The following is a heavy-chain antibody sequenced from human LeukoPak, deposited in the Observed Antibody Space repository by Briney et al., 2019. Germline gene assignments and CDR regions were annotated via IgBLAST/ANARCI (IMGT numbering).Heavy chain of an antibody. D-gene: IGHD6-19*01. J-gene: IGHJ4*02. CDR1: GFTFSSYG. CDR2: IRYDGSNK. V-gene: IGHV3-30*02. CDR3: ARDRTPGLTQQWLVPFDY. Sequence: GGSLRLSCAASGFTFSSYGMHWVRQAPGKGLEWVAFIRYDGSNKYYADSVKGRFTISRDNSRNTLYLQMNSLRAEDTAVYYCARDRTPGLTQQWLVPFDYWGQGTLVTVSS.